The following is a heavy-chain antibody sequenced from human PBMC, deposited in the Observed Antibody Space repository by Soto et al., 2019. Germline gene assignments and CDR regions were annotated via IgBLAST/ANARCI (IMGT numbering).Heavy chain of an antibody. Sequence: GGSLRLSCVASGFVFRDFGMYWVRQAPGQGLEWVALITYDGTYAHYASVVQGRFTISRDDDRDTVSLQMDSLRPEDSGIYYCAKARGANNWANYYGLDVWGQGTTVTVSS. V-gene: IGHV3-30*18. CDR3: AKARGANNWANYYGLDV. D-gene: IGHD2-15*01. CDR1: GFVFRDFG. J-gene: IGHJ6*02. CDR2: ITYDGTYA.